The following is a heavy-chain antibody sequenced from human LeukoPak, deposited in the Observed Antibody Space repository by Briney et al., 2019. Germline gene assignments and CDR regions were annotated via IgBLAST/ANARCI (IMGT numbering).Heavy chain of an antibody. CDR1: GGSISSYY. V-gene: IGHV4-59*01. CDR3: AGGRDMIVVY. D-gene: IGHD3-22*01. J-gene: IGHJ4*02. Sequence: SETLSLTCTVSGGSISSYYWSWIRQPPGKGLEWIGCIYYSGSTNYNPSLKSRVTISVDTSKNQFSLKLSSVTAADTAVYYCAGGRDMIVVYWGQGTLVTVSS. CDR2: IYYSGST.